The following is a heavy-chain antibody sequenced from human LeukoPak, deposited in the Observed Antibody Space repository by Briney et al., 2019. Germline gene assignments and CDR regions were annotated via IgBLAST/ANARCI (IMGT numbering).Heavy chain of an antibody. CDR1: GGSISSGDYY. J-gene: IGHJ5*02. Sequence: SETLSLTCTVSGGSISSGDYYWSWIRQPPGKGLEWIGYIYYSGSTNYNPSLKSRVTISVDTSKNQFSLKLSSVTAADTAVYYCARDRFGGIANWFDPWGQGTLVTVSS. CDR3: ARDRFGGIANWFDP. CDR2: IYYSGST. D-gene: IGHD3-16*01. V-gene: IGHV4-61*08.